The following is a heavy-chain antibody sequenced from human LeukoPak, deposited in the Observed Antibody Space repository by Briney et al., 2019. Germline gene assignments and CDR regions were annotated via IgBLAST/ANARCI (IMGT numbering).Heavy chain of an antibody. V-gene: IGHV3-7*01. D-gene: IGHD2-2*01. CDR1: GFTFSSYW. CDR2: IKQDGSEK. J-gene: IGHJ4*02. Sequence: PGGSLRLSCAASGFTFSSYWMSWVRQAPGKGLEWVANIKQDGSEKYYVDSVKGRFTISRDNAKNSLYLQMSSLRAEDTAVYYCARDRGGSTSWTKFDYWGQGTLVTVSS. CDR3: ARDRGGSTSWTKFDY.